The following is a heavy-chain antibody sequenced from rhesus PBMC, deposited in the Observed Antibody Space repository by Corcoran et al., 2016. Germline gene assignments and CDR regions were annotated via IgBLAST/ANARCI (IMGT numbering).Heavy chain of an antibody. Sequence: QVQLQESGPGLVRPSETLSLTCAVPGGSLTNGSFYWSWIRQAPEKGLEWIGYISHSGTTIYNPSLKSRVTFSRDTDKNHFTLDLTSVTAADTAVYYCARQAGSYSDTYITLWGQGVLVTVSS. CDR2: ISHSGTT. J-gene: IGHJ4*01. D-gene: IGHD1-44*01. V-gene: IGHV4-122*02. CDR3: ARQAGSYSDTYITL. CDR1: GGSLTNGSFY.